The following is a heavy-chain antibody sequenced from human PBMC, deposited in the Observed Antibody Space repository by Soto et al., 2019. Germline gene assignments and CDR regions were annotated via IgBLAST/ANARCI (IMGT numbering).Heavy chain of an antibody. CDR3: ATMGTPATGLYYFDN. Sequence: SETLSLTCTVSGGSISSGNYYWSWIRQPPGKGLEWIGFMSYSGTTSYNASLKSRVTISVDTSKSQFPLNLSFVTAADTAVYYCATMGTPATGLYYFDNWGQGTLVTVSS. J-gene: IGHJ4*02. V-gene: IGHV4-30-4*01. D-gene: IGHD1-7*01. CDR1: GGSISSGNYY. CDR2: MSYSGTT.